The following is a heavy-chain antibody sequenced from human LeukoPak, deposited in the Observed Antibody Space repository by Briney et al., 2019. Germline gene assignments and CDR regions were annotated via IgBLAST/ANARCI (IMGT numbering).Heavy chain of an antibody. CDR1: GFTFSSYE. CDR2: ISSSGSTI. V-gene: IGHV3-48*03. D-gene: IGHD3-10*01. CDR3: AKDLHYGSADY. J-gene: IGHJ4*02. Sequence: PGGSLRLSCAASGFTFSSYEMNRVRQAPGKGLEWVSYISSSGSTIYYADSVKGRFTISRDNAKNSLYLQMNSLRAEDTAVYYCAKDLHYGSADYWGQGTLVTVSS.